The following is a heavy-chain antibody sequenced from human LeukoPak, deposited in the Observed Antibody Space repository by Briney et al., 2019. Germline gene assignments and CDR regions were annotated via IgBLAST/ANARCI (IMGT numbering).Heavy chain of an antibody. CDR2: MNPNSGNT. V-gene: IGHV1-8*01. D-gene: IGHD6-13*01. Sequence: ASVKVSCKASGYTFTSYDINWVRQATGQGLEWMGWMNPNSGNTGYAQKFQGRVTMTRNTSISTAYMELSSLRSENTAVYYCARGILRQQLVHTYWGQGTLVTVSS. J-gene: IGHJ4*02. CDR1: GYTFTSYD. CDR3: ARGILRQQLVHTY.